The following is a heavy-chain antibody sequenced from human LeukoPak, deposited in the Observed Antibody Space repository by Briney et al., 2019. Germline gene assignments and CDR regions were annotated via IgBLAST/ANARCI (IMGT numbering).Heavy chain of an antibody. Sequence: SGGSLRLSCAASGFTVSSNYMSWVRQAPGKGLEWVSVIYSGGSTYYADSVKGRFTISRDNSKNTLYLQMNSLRAEDTAVYYCARDAGNSGYGCDLWGQGTLVTVSS. D-gene: IGHD5-12*01. CDR3: ARDAGNSGYGCDL. CDR1: GFTVSSNY. V-gene: IGHV3-53*01. CDR2: IYSGGST. J-gene: IGHJ5*02.